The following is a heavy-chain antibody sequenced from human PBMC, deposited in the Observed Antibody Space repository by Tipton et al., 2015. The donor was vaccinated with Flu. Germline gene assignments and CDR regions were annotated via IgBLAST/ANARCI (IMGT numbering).Heavy chain of an antibody. V-gene: IGHV4-59*12. CDR2: IYYSGST. CDR3: ASTTAGGVAARDY. Sequence: TLSLTCTVSGGSISSYYWSWIRQPPGKGLEWIGYIYYSGSTNYNPSLKSRVTMSVDTSKNQFSLKLSSVTAADTAVYYCASTTAGGVAARDYWGQGTLVTVSS. D-gene: IGHD6-13*01. CDR1: GGSISSYY. J-gene: IGHJ4*02.